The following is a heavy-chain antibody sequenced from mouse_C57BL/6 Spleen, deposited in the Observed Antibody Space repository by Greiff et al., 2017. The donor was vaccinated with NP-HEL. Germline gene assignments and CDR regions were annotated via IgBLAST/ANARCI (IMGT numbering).Heavy chain of an antibody. CDR3: ARRDWPGFAY. J-gene: IGHJ3*01. CDR2: ISSGSSTI. Sequence: EVMLVESGGGLVKPGGSLKLSCAASGFTFSDYGMHWVRQAPEKGLEWVAYISSGSSTIYYADTVKGRFTISRDNAKNTLFLQMTSLRSEDTAMYYCARRDWPGFAYWGQGTLVTVSA. V-gene: IGHV5-17*01. D-gene: IGHD3-3*01. CDR1: GFTFSDYG.